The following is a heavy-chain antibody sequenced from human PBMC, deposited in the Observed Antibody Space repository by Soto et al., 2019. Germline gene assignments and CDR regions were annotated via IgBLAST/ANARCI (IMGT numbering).Heavy chain of an antibody. CDR1: GFTFSSYS. D-gene: IGHD6-19*01. Sequence: EVQLVESGGGLVQPGGSLRLSCAASGFTFSSYSMNWVRQAPGKGLEWVSYISSSSSTTYYADSVKGRFTISRDNAKNSLYLQMNSLRAEDTAVYYCATLATSGKGAFDIWGQGTMVTVSS. J-gene: IGHJ3*02. CDR2: ISSSSSTT. V-gene: IGHV3-48*01. CDR3: ATLATSGKGAFDI.